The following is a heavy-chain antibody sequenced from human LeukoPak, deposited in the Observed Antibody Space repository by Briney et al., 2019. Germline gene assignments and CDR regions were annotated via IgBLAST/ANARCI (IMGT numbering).Heavy chain of an antibody. CDR3: SRWDDAFDI. CDR2: TNPSGGST. V-gene: IGHV1-46*01. J-gene: IGHJ3*02. Sequence: ASVKVSCKASGYSFISYYMHWVRQAPGQGLEWMGITNPSGGSTSYAQRFQGRVTMTRDTSTSTVYMELSSLRSEDTAVYYCSRWDDAFDIWGQGTMVTVSS. CDR1: GYSFISYY. D-gene: IGHD1-26*01.